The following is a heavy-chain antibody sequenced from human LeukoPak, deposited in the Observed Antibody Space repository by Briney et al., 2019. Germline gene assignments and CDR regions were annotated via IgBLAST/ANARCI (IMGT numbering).Heavy chain of an antibody. J-gene: IGHJ4*02. CDR3: ARLSRSGWYRGSFDY. CDR2: IYYSGST. V-gene: IGHV4-59*08. D-gene: IGHD6-19*01. CDR1: GGSISSYY. Sequence: SETLSPTCTVSGGSISSYYWSWIRQPPGKGLEWIGYIYYSGSTNYNPSLKSRVTISVDTSKNQFSLKLSSVTAADTAVYYCARLSRSGWYRGSFDYWGQGTLVTVSS.